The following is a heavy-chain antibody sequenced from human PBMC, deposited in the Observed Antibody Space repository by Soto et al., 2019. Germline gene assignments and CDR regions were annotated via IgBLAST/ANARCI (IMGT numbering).Heavy chain of an antibody. CDR2: IKSKTDGGTT. V-gene: IGHV3-15*07. CDR1: GFTFSNAW. CDR3: ATDTLPPVVATSDY. J-gene: IGHJ4*02. D-gene: IGHD5-12*01. Sequence: GSLRLSCAASGFTFSNAWMNWVRQAPGKGLEWVGRIKSKTDGGTTDYAAPVKGRFTISRDDSKNTLYPQMNSLKTEDTAVYYCATDTLPPVVATSDYWGQGTLVTVSS.